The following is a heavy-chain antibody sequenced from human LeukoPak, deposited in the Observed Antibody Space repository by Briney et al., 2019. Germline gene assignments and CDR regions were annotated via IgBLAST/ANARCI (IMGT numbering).Heavy chain of an antibody. CDR2: IYYSGST. Sequence: SETLSLTCTVSGGSISSYYWSWIRQPPGKGLEWIGYIYYSGSTNYNPSLKSRVTISVDTSKNQFSLKLSSVTAADTAVYYCARDAPSLKYYDFWSGSGGYFDYWGQGTLVTVSS. J-gene: IGHJ4*02. CDR1: GGSISSYY. CDR3: ARDAPSLKYYDFWSGSGGYFDY. V-gene: IGHV4-59*01. D-gene: IGHD3-3*01.